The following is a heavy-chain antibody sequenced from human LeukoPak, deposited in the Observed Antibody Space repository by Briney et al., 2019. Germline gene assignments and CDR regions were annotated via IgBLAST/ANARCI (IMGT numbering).Heavy chain of an antibody. J-gene: IGHJ4*02. D-gene: IGHD1-1*01. V-gene: IGHV4-59*01. CDR2: IYYAGST. Sequence: SETLSLTCTVSGGSINSYYWSWIRQPPGKGLEWIGYIYYAGSTNYNPSLKSRITISVDTSKNQFSLKLSSVTAADTAVYYCARVDSTNWYDSRGYFDYWGQGTLVTVSS. CDR3: ARVDSTNWYDSRGYFDY. CDR1: GGSINSYY.